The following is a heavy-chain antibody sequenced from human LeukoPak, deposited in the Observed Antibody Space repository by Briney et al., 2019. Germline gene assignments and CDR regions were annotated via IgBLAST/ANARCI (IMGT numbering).Heavy chain of an antibody. Sequence: SETLSLTCTVSGGSISSYYWSWIRQPPGKGLEWIGYIYYSGSTNYNPSLKSQVTISVDTSKNQFSLKLSSVTAADTAVYYCAGLIAVAAPYYMDVWGRGTTVTISS. V-gene: IGHV4-59*01. CDR1: GGSISSYY. CDR2: IYYSGST. D-gene: IGHD6-19*01. CDR3: AGLIAVAAPYYMDV. J-gene: IGHJ6*03.